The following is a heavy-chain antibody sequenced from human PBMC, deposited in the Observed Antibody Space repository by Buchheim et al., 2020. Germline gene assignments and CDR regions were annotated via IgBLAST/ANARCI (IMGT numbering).Heavy chain of an antibody. CDR2: ISSRGDTE. CDR3: ARDLGAGAASFDH. Sequence: QVQLVESGGGVVKPGGSLRLSCAASGFSFRDYFMSWIRQAPGKGLEWISYISSRGDTEYYAESVRGRFSISRDNTNNSVFLQMTSLRADDTAVYFCARDLGAGAASFDHWGQGIL. J-gene: IGHJ4*02. D-gene: IGHD6-13*01. V-gene: IGHV3-11*01. CDR1: GFSFRDYF.